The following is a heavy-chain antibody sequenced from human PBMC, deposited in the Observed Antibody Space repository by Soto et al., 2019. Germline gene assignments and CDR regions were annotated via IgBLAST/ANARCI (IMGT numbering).Heavy chain of an antibody. V-gene: IGHV3-33*01. CDR3: ARGAASPYYYYGMDV. Sequence: QVQLVESGGGVVQPGRSLRLSCAASGFTFSSYGMHWVRQAPGKGLEWVAVIWYDGSNKYYADSVKGRFTISRDNSKNTLYLQMNSLRAEDTAVYCCARGAASPYYYYGMDVWGQGTTVTVSS. CDR2: IWYDGSNK. J-gene: IGHJ6*02. CDR1: GFTFSSYG. D-gene: IGHD2-15*01.